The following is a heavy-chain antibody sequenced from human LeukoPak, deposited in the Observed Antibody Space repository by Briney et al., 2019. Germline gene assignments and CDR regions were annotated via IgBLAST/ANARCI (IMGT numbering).Heavy chain of an antibody. J-gene: IGHJ4*02. CDR2: ISYDGSNK. CDR1: GFTFSSYW. CDR3: ARMPRELSPFDY. V-gene: IGHV3-30-3*01. D-gene: IGHD3-16*02. Sequence: GGSLRLSCAASGFTFSSYWMSWVRQAPGKGLEWVAVISYDGSNKYYADSVKGRFTISRDNSKNTLYLQMNSLRAEDTAVYYCARMPRELSPFDYWGQGTLVTVSS.